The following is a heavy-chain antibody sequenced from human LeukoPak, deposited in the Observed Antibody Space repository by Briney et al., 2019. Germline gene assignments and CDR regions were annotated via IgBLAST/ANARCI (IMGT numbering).Heavy chain of an antibody. V-gene: IGHV3-23*01. CDR1: GFTFRSYA. D-gene: IGHD2-15*01. Sequence: GGSLRLSCAASGFTFRSYAMSWVRQVPGKGLEWVSAISGSGTSTYYADSVKGRFTISRDNSKNTLYLQMDSLRAEDTAVYYCAKCSGGSCYSAQDYWGQGTLVTVSS. J-gene: IGHJ4*02. CDR3: AKCSGGSCYSAQDY. CDR2: ISGSGTST.